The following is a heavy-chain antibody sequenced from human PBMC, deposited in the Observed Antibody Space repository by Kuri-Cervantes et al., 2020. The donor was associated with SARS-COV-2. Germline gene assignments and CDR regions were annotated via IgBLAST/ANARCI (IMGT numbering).Heavy chain of an antibody. V-gene: IGHV4-59*05. J-gene: IGHJ5*02. D-gene: IGHD6-13*01. Sequence: SETLSLTCTVSGGSISNNSWSWIRQPPGRGLEWIGSIYYSGSTYYNPSLKSRVTISVDTSKNQFSLKLSSVTAADTAVYYCARQWQQRGAFDPWGQGTLVTVSS. CDR2: IYYSGST. CDR1: GGSISNNS. CDR3: ARQWQQRGAFDP.